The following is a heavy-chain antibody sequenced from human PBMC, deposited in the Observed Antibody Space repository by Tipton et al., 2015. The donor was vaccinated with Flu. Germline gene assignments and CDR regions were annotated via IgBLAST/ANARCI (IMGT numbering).Heavy chain of an antibody. CDR1: GFTFSDYY. J-gene: IGHJ3*02. D-gene: IGHD4-23*01. Sequence: GSLRLSCAASGFTFSDYYMSWIRQAPGKGLEWVSYISSSGSTIYYADSVKGRFTISRDHAKNSLYLQMNSLRAEDTAVYYCARDPGDDRTVVTQDDAFDIWGQGTMVTVSS. CDR3: ARDPGDDRTVVTQDDAFDI. V-gene: IGHV3-11*04. CDR2: ISSSGSTI.